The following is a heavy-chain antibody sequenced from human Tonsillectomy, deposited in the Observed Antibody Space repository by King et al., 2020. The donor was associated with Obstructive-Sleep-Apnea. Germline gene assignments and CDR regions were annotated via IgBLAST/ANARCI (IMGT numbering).Heavy chain of an antibody. J-gene: IGHJ1*01. V-gene: IGHV3-30*02. Sequence: VQLVESGGGVVQPGTSLRLSCEASGFSFSSYGMHWVRQAPGKGLEWVAFIRYDGSTRYYADSVKGRFTISRDNSKNTLYLQMNSLRPEDTAVYNCAKDTPLWFAEGLTPFQIWGQGSLVTVSS. CDR2: IRYDGSTR. CDR1: GFSFSSYG. CDR3: AKDTPLWFAEGLTPFQI. D-gene: IGHD3-10*01.